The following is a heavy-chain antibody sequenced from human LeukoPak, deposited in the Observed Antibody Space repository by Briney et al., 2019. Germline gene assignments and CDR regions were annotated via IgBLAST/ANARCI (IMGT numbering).Heavy chain of an antibody. CDR3: ATRTYSNYRAYYYYYMDV. CDR1: GGSFSGYY. CDR2: INHSGST. J-gene: IGHJ6*03. V-gene: IGHV4-34*01. Sequence: SETLSLTCAVYGGSFSGYYWSWIRQPPGKGLEWIGEINHSGSTNYNPSLKSRVTITVDTTKNQFSLKLSSGTAADTAVYYCATRTYSNYRAYYYYYMDVWGKGTTVTVSS. D-gene: IGHD4-11*01.